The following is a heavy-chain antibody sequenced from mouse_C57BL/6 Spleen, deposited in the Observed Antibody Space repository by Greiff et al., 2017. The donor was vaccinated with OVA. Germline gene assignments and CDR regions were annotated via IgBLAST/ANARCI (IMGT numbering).Heavy chain of an antibody. CDR2: FDPNSGGT. Sequence: QVHVKQPGAELVKPGASVKLSCKASGYTFTSYWMHWVKQRPGRGLEWIGRFDPNSGGTKYNEKFKSKATLTVDKPSSTAYMQLSSLTSEDSAVXYCARVEKPTSYFDYWGQGTTLTVSS. J-gene: IGHJ2*01. CDR3: ARVEKPTSYFDY. CDR1: GYTFTSYW. V-gene: IGHV1-72*01.